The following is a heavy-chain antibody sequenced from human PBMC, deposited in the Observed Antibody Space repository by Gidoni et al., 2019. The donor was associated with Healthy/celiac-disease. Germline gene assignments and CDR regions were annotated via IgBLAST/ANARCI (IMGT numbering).Heavy chain of an antibody. J-gene: IGHJ4*02. V-gene: IGHV1-18*04. CDR3: ARNIYDSSGYYLGL. CDR1: IYG. Sequence: IYGISWVRQAPGQGLEWMGWISAYNGNTNYAQKLQGRVTMTTDTSTSTAYMELRSLRSDDTAVYYCARNIYDSSGYYLGLWGQGTLVTVSS. CDR2: ISAYNGNT. D-gene: IGHD3-22*01.